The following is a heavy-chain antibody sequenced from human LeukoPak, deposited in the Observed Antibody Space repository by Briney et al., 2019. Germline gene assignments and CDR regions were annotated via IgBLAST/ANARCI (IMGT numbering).Heavy chain of an antibody. CDR3: ASSHYYGSGSYFPNPNFDY. V-gene: IGHV4-31*03. CDR2: IYYSGST. D-gene: IGHD3-10*01. Sequence: SETLSLTCTVSGGSISSGGYYWSWIRQHPGKGLEWIGYIYYSGSTYYNPPLKSRVTISVDTSKNQFSLKLSSVTAADTAVYYCASSHYYGSGSYFPNPNFDYWGQGTLVTVSS. J-gene: IGHJ4*02. CDR1: GGSISSGGYY.